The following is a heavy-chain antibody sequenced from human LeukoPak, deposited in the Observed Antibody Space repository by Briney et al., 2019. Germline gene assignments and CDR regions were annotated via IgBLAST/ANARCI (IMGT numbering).Heavy chain of an antibody. CDR2: IYPGDSDT. D-gene: IGHD2-15*01. J-gene: IGHJ5*02. CDR1: GYSFTSYW. Sequence: GESLKISCKGSGYSFTSYWIGWVRQMPGKGLEWMGIIYPGDSDTRYSPSFQGQVTISADKSISTAYLQWSSLKASDTAMYYCARRRDCSGGSCHSVPRYNWFDPWGQGTLVTVSS. CDR3: ARRRDCSGGSCHSVPRYNWFDP. V-gene: IGHV5-51*01.